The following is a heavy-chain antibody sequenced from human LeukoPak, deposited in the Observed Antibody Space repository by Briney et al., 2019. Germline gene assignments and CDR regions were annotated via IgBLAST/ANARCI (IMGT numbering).Heavy chain of an antibody. CDR2: INPNSGGT. J-gene: IGHJ4*02. CDR1: GYTFTGYY. D-gene: IGHD3-22*01. Sequence: GASVKVSCKASGYTFTGYYMHWVRQAPGQGLEWMGWINPNSGGTNYAQKFQGRVTMTRDTSISTAYMELSRLRSGDTAVYYCARAYYYDSSGYYLGFDYWGQGTLVTVSS. CDR3: ARAYYYDSSGYYLGFDY. V-gene: IGHV1-2*02.